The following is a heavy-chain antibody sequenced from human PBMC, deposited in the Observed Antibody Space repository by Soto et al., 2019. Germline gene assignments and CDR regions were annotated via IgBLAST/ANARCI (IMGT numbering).Heavy chain of an antibody. J-gene: IGHJ4*02. V-gene: IGHV4-34*01. Sequence: QVQLQQWGAGLLKPSETLSLTCAVYGGSFSGYYWSWIRQPPGKGLEWIGEINHSGSTNYNPSLKSRVTISVDTSKNQFSLKLSSLTAADTAVYYCARGEILYDSSGYYYNWGQGTLVTVSS. CDR2: INHSGST. CDR1: GGSFSGYY. CDR3: ARGEILYDSSGYYYN. D-gene: IGHD3-22*01.